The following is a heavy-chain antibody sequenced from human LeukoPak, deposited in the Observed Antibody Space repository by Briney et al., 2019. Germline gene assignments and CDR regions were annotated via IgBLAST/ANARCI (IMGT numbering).Heavy chain of an antibody. Sequence: TETLSLTCTVSGGSISSSSYYWGWIRQPPGKGLEWIGSIYYSGSTYYNPSLKSRVTISVDTSKNQFSLKLSSVTAADTAVYYCARAVTTKWDYYHMDVWGKGTTVTVSS. V-gene: IGHV4-39*07. CDR1: GGSISSSSYY. D-gene: IGHD4-17*01. J-gene: IGHJ6*03. CDR3: ARAVTTKWDYYHMDV. CDR2: IYYSGST.